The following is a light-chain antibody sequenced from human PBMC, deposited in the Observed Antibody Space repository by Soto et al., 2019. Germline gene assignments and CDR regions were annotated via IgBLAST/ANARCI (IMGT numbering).Light chain of an antibody. CDR2: GAS. CDR1: QSVNSN. V-gene: IGKV3-15*01. J-gene: IGKJ3*01. Sequence: ETVMTQSPATLSVSPGERATLSCRASQSVNSNLAWYQQESGQPPRLLVFGASTRATGVPARFSGSGSGTEFTLTISGLQSEDFATYYCQQFDDYPFTFGPGTKVDI. CDR3: QQFDDYPFT.